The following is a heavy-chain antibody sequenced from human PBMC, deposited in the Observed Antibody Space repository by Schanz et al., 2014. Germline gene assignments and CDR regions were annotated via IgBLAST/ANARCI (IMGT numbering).Heavy chain of an antibody. CDR1: RYTFNTYG. CDR3: ARGGYSSGWYDRDIAHFDY. CDR2: ISAYNGNT. D-gene: IGHD6-19*01. Sequence: QGQLVQSGPAVKEPGASVKVSCEASRYTFNTYGLNWVRQAPGQGLEWMGWISAYNGNTNYAQKLQGRVTMTTDTSTSTAYMELRSLRSDDTAVYYCARGGYSSGWYDRDIAHFDYWGQGTLVAVSS. J-gene: IGHJ4*02. V-gene: IGHV1-18*01.